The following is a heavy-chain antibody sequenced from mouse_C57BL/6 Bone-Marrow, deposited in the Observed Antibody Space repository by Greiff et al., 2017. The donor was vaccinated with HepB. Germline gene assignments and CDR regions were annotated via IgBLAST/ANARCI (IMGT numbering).Heavy chain of an antibody. Sequence: QVQLQQPGTELVKPGASVKLSCKASGYTFTSYWMHWVKQRPGQGLEWIGNINPSNGGTNYNEKFKSKATLTVDKSSSTAYMQLSSLTSEDSSVYYCARGGTGTWYFDVWGTGTTVTVSS. D-gene: IGHD4-1*01. V-gene: IGHV1-53*01. CDR1: GYTFTSYW. J-gene: IGHJ1*03. CDR2: INPSNGGT. CDR3: ARGGTGTWYFDV.